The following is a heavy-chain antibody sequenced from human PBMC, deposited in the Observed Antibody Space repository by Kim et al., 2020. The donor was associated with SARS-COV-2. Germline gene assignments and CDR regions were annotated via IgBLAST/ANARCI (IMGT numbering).Heavy chain of an antibody. CDR2: IYYSGST. CDR1: GGSISSSSYY. V-gene: IGHV4-39*07. CDR3: AREKYDFWSGYFLYFDY. D-gene: IGHD3-3*01. Sequence: SETLSLTCTVSGGSISSSSYYWGWIRQPPGKGLEWIGSIYYSGSTYYNPSLKSRVTISVDTSKNQFSLKLSSVTAADTAVYYCAREKYDFWSGYFLYFDYWGQGTLVTVSS. J-gene: IGHJ4*02.